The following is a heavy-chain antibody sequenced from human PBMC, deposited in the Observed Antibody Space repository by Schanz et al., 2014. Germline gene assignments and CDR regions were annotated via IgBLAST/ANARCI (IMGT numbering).Heavy chain of an antibody. CDR2: IDGKSTTV. J-gene: IGHJ6*03. Sequence: VQLVESGGGVVQPGRSLGLSCVVSGFTVSSDHMSWVRQAPGKGLEWLSYIDGKSTTVYYADSVKGRFTVSRDNARNSLYLHMNTLGAEDTAVYYCARDGDRFYHNYYMDVWGKGTTVTVSS. CDR1: GFTVSSDH. D-gene: IGHD4-17*01. V-gene: IGHV3-48*01. CDR3: ARDGDRFYHNYYMDV.